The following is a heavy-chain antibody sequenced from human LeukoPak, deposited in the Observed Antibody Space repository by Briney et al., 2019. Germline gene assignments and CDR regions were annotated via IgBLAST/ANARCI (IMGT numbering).Heavy chain of an antibody. D-gene: IGHD2-2*01. V-gene: IGHV3-23*01. J-gene: IGHJ4*02. CDR2: ISGSGGST. Sequence: GGSLRLSCAASGFTFSSYAMSWVRQAPGKGLEWVSAISGSGGSTYYADSVKGRFTISRDNPKNTLYLQMNSLRAEDTAVYYCAKDGSPIPAAYFDYWGQGTLVTVSS. CDR3: AKDGSPIPAAYFDY. CDR1: GFTFSSYA.